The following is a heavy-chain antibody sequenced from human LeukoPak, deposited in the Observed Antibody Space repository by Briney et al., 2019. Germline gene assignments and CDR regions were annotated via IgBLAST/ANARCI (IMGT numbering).Heavy chain of an antibody. V-gene: IGHV1-18*01. CDR1: GYTFTSYG. CDR3: ARGLGYCSRGSCFDY. D-gene: IGHD2-15*01. Sequence: GASVKVSCKASGYTFTSYGISWVRQAPGQGLEWMGWISAYNGNTNYAQKLQGRVTMTTDTSTSTAYMELRSLRSDDTAVYYCARGLGYCSRGSCFDYWGQGTLVTVSS. J-gene: IGHJ4*02. CDR2: ISAYNGNT.